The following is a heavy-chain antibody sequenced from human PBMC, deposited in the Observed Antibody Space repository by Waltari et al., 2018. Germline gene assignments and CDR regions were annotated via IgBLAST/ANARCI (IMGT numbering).Heavy chain of an antibody. CDR2: INHSGST. J-gene: IGHJ4*02. Sequence: QVQLQQWGAGLLQPSATLSLTCAVYGVSFSGSYWRWIRHPPGKGLEWIGEINHSGSTNYNPSLKSRVTISVDTSKNQFSLKLSSVTAADTAVYYCAMNGGYGDYVTHYFDYWGQGTLVTVSS. CDR1: GVSFSGSY. V-gene: IGHV4-34*01. CDR3: AMNGGYGDYVTHYFDY. D-gene: IGHD4-17*01.